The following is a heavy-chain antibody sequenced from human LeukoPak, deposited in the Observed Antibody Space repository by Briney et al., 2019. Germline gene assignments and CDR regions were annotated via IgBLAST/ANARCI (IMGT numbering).Heavy chain of an antibody. Sequence: PGGSLRLSCAASGFTFDYYAMHWVRQAPGQGLEWVSGISWNSNTIAYADSVKGRFTISRDNAKNSLYLQMNSLRAEDTALYYCAKRKGPLKGFDYWGQGTLVTVSS. J-gene: IGHJ4*02. V-gene: IGHV3-9*01. CDR2: ISWNSNTI. CDR3: AKRKGPLKGFDY. CDR1: GFTFDYYA.